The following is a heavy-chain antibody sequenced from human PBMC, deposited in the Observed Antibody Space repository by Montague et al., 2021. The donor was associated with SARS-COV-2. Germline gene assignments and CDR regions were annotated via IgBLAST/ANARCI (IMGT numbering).Heavy chain of an antibody. CDR2: INHSGST. J-gene: IGHJ6*02. CDR1: GGSFSGYY. Sequence: SETLSLTCAVYGGSFSGYYWSWIRQPPGKGLEWIGEINHSGSTNYNPSLKSRVTISVDTSKNQFSLKLSSVTAADTAAYYCARVRAVPAAMRIFSLGRSGDGIDVWGQGTTVTVSS. CDR3: ARVRAVPAAMRIFSLGRSGDGIDV. D-gene: IGHD2-2*01. V-gene: IGHV4-34*01.